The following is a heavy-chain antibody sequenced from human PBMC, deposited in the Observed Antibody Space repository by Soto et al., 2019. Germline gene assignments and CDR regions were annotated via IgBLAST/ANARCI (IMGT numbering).Heavy chain of an antibody. CDR3: ARSAARRGARYYYDSSGYYPGDY. V-gene: IGHV1-69*13. Sequence: SVKVSCKASGGTFSSYAISWVRQAPGQGLEWMGGIIPIFGTANYAQKFQGRVTITADESTSTAYMELSSLRSEDTAVYYCARSAARRGARYYYDSSGYYPGDYWG. CDR1: GGTFSSYA. J-gene: IGHJ4*01. CDR2: IIPIFGTA. D-gene: IGHD3-22*01.